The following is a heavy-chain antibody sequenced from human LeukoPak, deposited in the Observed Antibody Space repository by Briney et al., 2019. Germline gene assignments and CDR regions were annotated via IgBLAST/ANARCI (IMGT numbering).Heavy chain of an antibody. Sequence: SQTLSLTCTVSGGSISSGDYYWSWIRQPPGKGLEWIGYIYYSGSTYYNPSFKSRVTISVDTSKNQFSLKLSSVTAADTAVYYCARIAAAGTSFFFFGLSMDVWGQGTTVTVSS. CDR3: ARIAAAGTSFFFFGLSMDV. D-gene: IGHD6-13*01. J-gene: IGHJ6*02. CDR1: GGSISSGDYY. CDR2: IYYSGST. V-gene: IGHV4-30-4*01.